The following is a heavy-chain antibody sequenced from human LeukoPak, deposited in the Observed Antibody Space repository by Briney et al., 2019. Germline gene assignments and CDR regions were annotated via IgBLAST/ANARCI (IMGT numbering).Heavy chain of an antibody. D-gene: IGHD4-11*01. CDR1: GYTFTSYG. CDR2: ISAYNVNT. J-gene: IGHJ4*02. CDR3: ARVPVSGPGARFDY. Sequence: ASVKVSCKASGYTFTSYGISWVRQAPGQGLEWMGWISAYNVNTNDAQKLQGRVTTTTHTSTTTAYMELRSLRSDDTAVYYCARVPVSGPGARFDYWGQGTLVTVSS. V-gene: IGHV1-18*01.